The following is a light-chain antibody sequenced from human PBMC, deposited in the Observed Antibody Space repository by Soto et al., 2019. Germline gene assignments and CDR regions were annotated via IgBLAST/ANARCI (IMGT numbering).Light chain of an antibody. J-gene: IGLJ1*01. CDR2: DVS. Sequence: QSVLTQPASVSGSPGQSITISCTGTSSDIGRYNYVSWYQQYPGKAPKFMIYDVSNRPSGVSNRFSGSKSGNTASLTISGLQAEDEADYYCSSYISSSTYVFGTGTKDTVL. V-gene: IGLV2-14*01. CDR3: SSYISSSTYV. CDR1: SSDIGRYNY.